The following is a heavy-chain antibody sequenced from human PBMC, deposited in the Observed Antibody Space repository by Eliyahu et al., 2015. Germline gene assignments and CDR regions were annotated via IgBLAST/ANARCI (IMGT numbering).Heavy chain of an antibody. Sequence: EVQLVESGGGLVQPGGSLRLACVASXFXVRDNYMSWVRQAPGKGLEWVSVIYKSGSTHYADVVKGRFTISRDNSKNSVYLQMSSLRAEDTAVYYCARERLCSGTSCYSWAFDSWGQGTLVTVSS. CDR1: XFXVRDNY. CDR3: ARERLCSGTSCYSWAFDS. D-gene: IGHD2-15*01. V-gene: IGHV3-66*01. CDR2: IYKSGST. J-gene: IGHJ4*02.